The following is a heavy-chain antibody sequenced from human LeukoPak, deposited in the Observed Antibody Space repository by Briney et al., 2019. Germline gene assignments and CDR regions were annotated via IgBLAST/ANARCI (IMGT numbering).Heavy chain of an antibody. J-gene: IGHJ5*02. CDR1: GGSFSGYY. CDR2: INHSGST. D-gene: IGHD2-2*01. V-gene: IGHV4-34*01. CDR3: ARKDIVVVPAAIVGWFDP. Sequence: PSETLSLTCAVYGGSFSGYYWSWIRQPPGKGLEWIGEINHSGSTNYNPSLKSRVTISVDTSKNQFSLKLSSVTAADTAVYYCARKDIVVVPAAIVGWFDPWGQGTLVTVSS.